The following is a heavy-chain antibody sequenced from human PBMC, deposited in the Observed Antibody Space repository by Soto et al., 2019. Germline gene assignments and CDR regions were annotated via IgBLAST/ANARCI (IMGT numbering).Heavy chain of an antibody. CDR1: GYTFTGHY. D-gene: IGHD1-26*01. V-gene: IGHV1-2*02. J-gene: IGHJ4*02. Sequence: QVQLVQSGAEVKESGASVKVSCKASGYTFTGHYIHWVRQAPGQGFEWVGEIGPKKGDTRYAQKFKGRVAMTKASSITTVYMELSNLSPDDTAVYYCGRGRSGEIGVFYWGQGTLVTVHS. CDR2: IGPKKGDT. CDR3: GRGRSGEIGVFY.